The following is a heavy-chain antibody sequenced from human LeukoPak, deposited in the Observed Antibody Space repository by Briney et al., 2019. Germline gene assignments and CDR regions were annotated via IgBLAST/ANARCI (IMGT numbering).Heavy chain of an antibody. D-gene: IGHD1-26*01. CDR3: ARVDAFNGNSVFWYFDI. CDR1: GLTINSYS. Sequence: PGGSLRLSCAASGLTINSYSMIWVRQAPGKGLEWLSFISSGSSSIYYADSVKGRITISRDNAKNSLYLQMNSLRAEDTAVYYCARVDAFNGNSVFWYFDIWGRGTLVTLSS. J-gene: IGHJ2*01. CDR2: ISSGSSSI. V-gene: IGHV3-21*01.